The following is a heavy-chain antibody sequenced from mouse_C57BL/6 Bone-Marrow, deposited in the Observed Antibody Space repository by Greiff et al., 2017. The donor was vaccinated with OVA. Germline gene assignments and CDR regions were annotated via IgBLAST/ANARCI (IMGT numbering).Heavy chain of an antibody. J-gene: IGHJ1*03. CDR2: ISYDGSN. Sequence: LMESGPGLVKPSQSLSLTCSVTGYSITSGYYWNWIRQFPGNKLEWMGYISYDGSNNYNPSLKNRISITRDTSKNQFFLKLNSVTTEDTATYYCARESTMVTTVRWYFDVWGTGTTVTVSS. CDR3: ARESTMVTTVRWYFDV. V-gene: IGHV3-6*01. CDR1: GYSITSGYY. D-gene: IGHD2-2*01.